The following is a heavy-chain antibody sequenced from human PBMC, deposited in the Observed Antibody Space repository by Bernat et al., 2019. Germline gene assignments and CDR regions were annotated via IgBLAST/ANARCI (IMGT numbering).Heavy chain of an antibody. CDR2: INPNSGGT. J-gene: IGHJ6*02. D-gene: IGHD6-6*01. CDR1: GYTFTGYY. Sequence: QVQLVQSGAEVKKPGASVKVSCKASGYTFTGYYMHWVRQAPGQGLEWMGWINPNSGGTNYAQKLQGWVTMTRDTSISTAYMELSRLRSDDTAVYYCARSRQYSSSSGYYSGMDVWGQGTTVTVSS. CDR3: ARSRQYSSSSGYYSGMDV. V-gene: IGHV1-2*04.